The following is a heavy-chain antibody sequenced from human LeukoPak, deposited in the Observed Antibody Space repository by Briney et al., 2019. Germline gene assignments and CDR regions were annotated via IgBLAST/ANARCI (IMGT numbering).Heavy chain of an antibody. V-gene: IGHV3-7*01. J-gene: IGHJ4*02. Sequence: GGSLRLSCAASGFTFSSYWVSWVRQAPGKGLEWVANIKQDGSEKYYVDSVKGRFTISRDNAKNSLYLQMNSLRAEDTAVYYCARSGASPHYFDYWGQGTLVTVSS. D-gene: IGHD1-26*01. CDR2: IKQDGSEK. CDR1: GFTFSSYW. CDR3: ARSGASPHYFDY.